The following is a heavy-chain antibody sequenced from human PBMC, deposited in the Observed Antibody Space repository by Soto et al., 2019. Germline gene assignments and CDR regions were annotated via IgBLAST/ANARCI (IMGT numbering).Heavy chain of an antibody. V-gene: IGHV2-5*02. Sequence: SGPTLVNPTQTLTLTCTSSGFSLNTGGMGVGWIRQPPGKALERLALIYWDGDRRYSPSLMSRLTIAKDTSKNQVVLTMTNMDPVDTATYYCVHSRCGGDCLQSYSSHYYYGMDIWGQGTTVTVSS. CDR3: VHSRCGGDCLQSYSSHYYYGMDI. CDR1: GFSLNTGGMG. CDR2: IYWDGDR. J-gene: IGHJ6*02. D-gene: IGHD2-21*02.